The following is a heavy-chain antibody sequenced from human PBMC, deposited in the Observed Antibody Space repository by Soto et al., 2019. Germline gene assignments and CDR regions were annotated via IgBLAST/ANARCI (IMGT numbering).Heavy chain of an antibody. Sequence: PGESLKISCKGSGYTFTTYWITWVRQMPGKGLEWMGRMYPSNSYTNYNPSFQGHVTLSADMSISTAYLQWSGLKASDSAIYYCARHTGLGPNQSDYWGQGTLVTVSS. CDR3: ARHTGLGPNQSDY. CDR1: GYTFTTYW. J-gene: IGHJ4*02. V-gene: IGHV5-10-1*01. CDR2: MYPSNSYT. D-gene: IGHD4-17*01.